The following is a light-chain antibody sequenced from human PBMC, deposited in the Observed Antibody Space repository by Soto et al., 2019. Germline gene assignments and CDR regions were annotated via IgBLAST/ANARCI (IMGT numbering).Light chain of an antibody. CDR1: QSVSSY. CDR3: QQRSNWPSIT. J-gene: IGKJ5*01. V-gene: IGKV3-11*01. Sequence: EIVLAQSPATLSLSPGERATLCCRASQSVSSYLAWYQQKPGQAPRLLXYDASSRAPGIPARFSGSGSGTDFTLTISSLEPEDSAVYHCQQRSNWPSITFGQGTRLEIK. CDR2: DAS.